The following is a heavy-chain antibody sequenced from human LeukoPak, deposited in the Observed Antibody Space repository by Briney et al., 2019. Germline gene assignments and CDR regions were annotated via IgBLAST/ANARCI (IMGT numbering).Heavy chain of an antibody. D-gene: IGHD6-19*01. CDR3: ARDPRGSGWYYFDY. J-gene: IGHJ4*02. CDR1: GFIFSDYY. Sequence: GGSLRLSCTASGFIFSDYYMSWIRQAPGKGLEWVSYVSSSGSFIYYADSVKGRFTISRDNSKNTLYLQMNSLRAEDTAVYYCARDPRGSGWYYFDYWGQGTLVTVSS. CDR2: VSSSGSFI. V-gene: IGHV3-11*04.